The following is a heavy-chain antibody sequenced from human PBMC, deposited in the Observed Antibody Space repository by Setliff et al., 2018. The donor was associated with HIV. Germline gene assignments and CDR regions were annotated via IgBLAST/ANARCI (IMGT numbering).Heavy chain of an antibody. D-gene: IGHD3-3*01. Sequence: SGPTLVNPTPTLTLTCTVSGFSLGTTGMCVSWIRQPPGKALEWLARIDWDDDTHYNASLKTRLTVSKDTSKNQVVLSLANRDPVDTATYYCARRVLTSSDYFDYWGQGALVSVS. CDR2: IDWDDDT. V-gene: IGHV2-70*11. CDR1: GFSLGTTGMC. CDR3: ARRVLTSSDYFDY. J-gene: IGHJ4*02.